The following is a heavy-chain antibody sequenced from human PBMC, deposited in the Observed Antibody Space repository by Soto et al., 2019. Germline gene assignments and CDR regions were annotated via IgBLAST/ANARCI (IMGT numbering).Heavy chain of an antibody. D-gene: IGHD3-22*01. CDR3: AMEGFGFSMTA. CDR2: INYDGSDT. V-gene: IGHV3-74*01. Sequence: RRCISKAPGKGLVWVSRINYDGSDTYYADFVKGRFTISRDNGKNTVFLQMNSLRPEDTAVYYCAMEGFGFSMTAWVQGSPVTVSS. J-gene: IGHJ5*02.